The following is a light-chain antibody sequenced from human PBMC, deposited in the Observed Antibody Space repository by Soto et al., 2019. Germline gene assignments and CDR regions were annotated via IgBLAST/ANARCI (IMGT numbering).Light chain of an antibody. Sequence: DVVMTQSPLSLSVTLGQPASMSCRSSESLVYSDGNTYLTLFQQRPGQSPRRLIFEVSKRDSGVPDRLSGSGSDNDFTLKISRVEAEDVGFYFCMQGIHWPPTFGPGTKVNIK. CDR1: ESLVYSDGNTY. J-gene: IGKJ3*01. CDR3: MQGIHWPPT. CDR2: EVS. V-gene: IGKV2-30*01.